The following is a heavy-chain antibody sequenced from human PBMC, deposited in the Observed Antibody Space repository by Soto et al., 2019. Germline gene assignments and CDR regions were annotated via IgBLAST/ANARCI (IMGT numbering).Heavy chain of an antibody. V-gene: IGHV3-15*01. D-gene: IGHD2-15*01. Sequence: EVQLVESGGGLVKPGGSLRLSCAASGFTFSNAWMSWVRQAPGKGLEWVGRIKSKTDGGTTDYAAPVKGRFTISRDDSKNTLYLQMNSLKTEDTAVYYCTTGEPGYCSGGSCYSVDYWGQGTLVTVSS. J-gene: IGHJ4*02. CDR2: IKSKTDGGTT. CDR3: TTGEPGYCSGGSCYSVDY. CDR1: GFTFSNAW.